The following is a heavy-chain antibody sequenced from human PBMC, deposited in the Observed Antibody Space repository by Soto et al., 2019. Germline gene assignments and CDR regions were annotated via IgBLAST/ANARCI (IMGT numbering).Heavy chain of an antibody. CDR3: VKDESINWYSGHFRH. J-gene: IGHJ1*01. Sequence: GGSLRLSCAASGFTFDYYAMPWVRQVPGKGLEWVSGINWNSGSIGYGDSVKGRFAISRDNAKNSLHLQMNSLSAEDTAFYYCVKDESINWYSGHFRHWGQGTLVTVSS. V-gene: IGHV3-9*01. CDR1: GFTFDYYA. D-gene: IGHD6-13*01. CDR2: INWNSGSI.